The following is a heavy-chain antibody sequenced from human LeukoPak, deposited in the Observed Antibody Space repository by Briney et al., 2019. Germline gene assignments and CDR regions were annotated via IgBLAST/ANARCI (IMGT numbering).Heavy chain of an antibody. D-gene: IGHD2-15*01. CDR1: GFSLSTGGVG. J-gene: IGHJ3*02. CDR2: IYENDEK. Sequence: SGPTLVNPTQTLRLTCTFSGFSLSTGGVGVGWIRQPPGKALEWLGVIYENDEKLYSSSLQNRLSITKDTSKNQVVLTMANMDPVDTATYYCAHRHRGVASDIWGQGTMDTVSA. V-gene: IGHV2-5*01. CDR3: AHRHRGVASDI.